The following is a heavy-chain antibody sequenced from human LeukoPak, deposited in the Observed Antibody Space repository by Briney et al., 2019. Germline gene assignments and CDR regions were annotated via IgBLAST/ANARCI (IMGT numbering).Heavy chain of an antibody. CDR2: IYTSGST. D-gene: IGHD3-22*01. J-gene: IGHJ4*02. V-gene: IGHV4-4*07. CDR3: AREPPGYYDSSGYYVFDY. CDR1: GGPISSYY. Sequence: SETLSLTCTVSGGPISSYYWSWIRQPAGKGLEWIGRIYTSGSTNYNPSLKSRVTVSVDTSKNQFSLKLGSVTAADTAVYYCAREPPGYYDSSGYYVFDYWGQGTLVTVSS.